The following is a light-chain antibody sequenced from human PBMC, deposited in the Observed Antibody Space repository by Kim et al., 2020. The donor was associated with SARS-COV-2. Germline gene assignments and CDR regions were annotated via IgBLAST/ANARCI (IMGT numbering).Light chain of an antibody. CDR2: DVS. CDR1: SSDIGGYNY. V-gene: IGLV2-14*01. J-gene: IGLJ3*02. Sequence: QSALTQPASVSGSPGQSITISCTGTSSDIGGYNYVSWYQQYPGKAPKLIIYDVSKWPSGLSNRFSGSKSGNTASLIMSGLQAEDEADYYCSSYTSSSTWVFGGGTKLTVL. CDR3: SSYTSSSTWV.